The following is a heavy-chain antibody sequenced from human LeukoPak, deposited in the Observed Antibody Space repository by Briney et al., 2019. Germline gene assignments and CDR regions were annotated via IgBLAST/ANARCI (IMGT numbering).Heavy chain of an antibody. CDR2: ISYNGGYI. CDR3: AKDRRENAPRGAFDI. J-gene: IGHJ3*02. CDR1: GFSFRTYN. V-gene: IGHV3-33*06. Sequence: GGSLRLSCTASGFSFRTYNLHWVRQAPGKGLEWVAVISYNGGYIHYEDSVKGRFTISRDNSKNTLCLQMNGLRAEDTAVYYCAKDRRENAPRGAFDIWGQGTMVTVSS. D-gene: IGHD1-1*01.